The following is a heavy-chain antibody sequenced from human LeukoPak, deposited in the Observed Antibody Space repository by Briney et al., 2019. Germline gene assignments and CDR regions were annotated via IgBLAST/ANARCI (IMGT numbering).Heavy chain of an antibody. Sequence: GGPLRLSCAASGFTFSSYAMSWVRQAPGKGLEWVSAINGSGGSTYYADSVKGRFTISRDNSKNTLYLQMNSLRAEDTAVYYCAKDRDTAMASFDYWGQGTLVTVSS. D-gene: IGHD5-18*01. CDR2: INGSGGST. CDR3: AKDRDTAMASFDY. J-gene: IGHJ4*02. CDR1: GFTFSSYA. V-gene: IGHV3-23*01.